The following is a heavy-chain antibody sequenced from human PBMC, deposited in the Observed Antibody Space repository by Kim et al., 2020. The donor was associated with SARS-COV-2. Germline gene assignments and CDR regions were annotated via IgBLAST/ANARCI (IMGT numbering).Heavy chain of an antibody. Sequence: SETLSLTCTVSGGSISSSSYYWGWIRQPPGKGLEWIGSIYYSGSTYYNPSLKSRVTISVDTSKNQFSLKLSSVTAADTAVYYCASLVRYRIVSVAGGDYWGQGTMVTVSA. CDR3: ASLVRYRIVSVAGGDY. J-gene: IGHJ4*02. V-gene: IGHV4-39*01. CDR1: GGSISSSSYY. CDR2: IYYSGST. D-gene: IGHD6-19*01.